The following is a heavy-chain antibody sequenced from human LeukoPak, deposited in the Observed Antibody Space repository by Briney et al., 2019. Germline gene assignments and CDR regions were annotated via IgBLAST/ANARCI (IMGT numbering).Heavy chain of an antibody. J-gene: IGHJ4*02. V-gene: IGHV3-23*01. CDR2: ISGSGGST. CDR3: ARRAGAYSHPYDY. Sequence: GGTLRLSCAAFGFTFSSYGMSWVRQAPGKGLEWVSAISGSGGSTYYADSVKGRFTISRDNSKNTLYLQMNSLRAEDTAVYYCARRAGAYSHPYDYWGQGTLVTVSS. CDR1: GFTFSSYG. D-gene: IGHD4/OR15-4a*01.